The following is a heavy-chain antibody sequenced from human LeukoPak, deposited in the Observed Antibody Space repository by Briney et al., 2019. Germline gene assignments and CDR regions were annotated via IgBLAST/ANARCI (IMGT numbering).Heavy chain of an antibody. V-gene: IGHV3-30*18. D-gene: IGHD5-12*01. Sequence: PGRSLRLSCAASGFTFSSYGMHWVRQAPGKGLEWVAVISYDGSNKYYADSVKGRFTISRDNSKNTLYLQMNSLRAEDTAVYYCAKDLIVATYGVFDYWGQGTLVTVSS. CDR3: AKDLIVATYGVFDY. J-gene: IGHJ4*02. CDR2: ISYDGSNK. CDR1: GFTFSSYG.